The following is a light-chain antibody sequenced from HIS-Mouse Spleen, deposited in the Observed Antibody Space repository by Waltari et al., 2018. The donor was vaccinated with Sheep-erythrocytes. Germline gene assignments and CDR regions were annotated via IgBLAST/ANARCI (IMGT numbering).Light chain of an antibody. CDR1: TWGDKY. CDR3: QAWDNSIVV. Sequence: SSELTQPPSVSVSPGQTASITCPGATWGDKYACWYQQKPGQSPVLVIYQDTKRPSGIPWRFSGSNSGNTATLTISGTQAMDEADYYCQAWDNSIVVFGGGTKLTVL. J-gene: IGLJ2*01. V-gene: IGLV3-1*01. CDR2: QDT.